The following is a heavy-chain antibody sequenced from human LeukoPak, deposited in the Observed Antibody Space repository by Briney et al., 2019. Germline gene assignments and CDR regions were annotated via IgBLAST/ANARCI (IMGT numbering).Heavy chain of an antibody. Sequence: SETLSLTCTVSGGSISSYYWSWIRQPPGKRLEWIGYIHGSGSTHYNPSLKSRVTISLDTSKNQFSLRLTSMTAADTAVYYCARTVQWLVRPGHDSFDIWGQGTMVTVSS. D-gene: IGHD6-19*01. J-gene: IGHJ3*02. CDR1: GGSISSYY. CDR3: ARTVQWLVRPGHDSFDI. CDR2: IHGSGST. V-gene: IGHV4-59*01.